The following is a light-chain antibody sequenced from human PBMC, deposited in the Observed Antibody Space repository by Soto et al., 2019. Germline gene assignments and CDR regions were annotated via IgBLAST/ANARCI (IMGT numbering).Light chain of an antibody. CDR1: QNVDSNY. CDR2: GAS. CDR3: QQRSNWPPLT. J-gene: IGKJ4*01. V-gene: IGKV3D-20*02. Sequence: EIVLTQSPGTLSLSPGARATLSCRASQNVDSNYLAWYQQKPGQAPRIIIFGASGRATGIPARFSGSASGTDFTLTISSLEPEDFAVYYGQQRSNWPPLTFGGGTKVDIK.